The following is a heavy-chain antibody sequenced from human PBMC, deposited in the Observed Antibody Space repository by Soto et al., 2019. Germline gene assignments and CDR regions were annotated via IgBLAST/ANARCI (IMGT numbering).Heavy chain of an antibody. CDR2: IIPIFGTA. D-gene: IGHD6-13*01. V-gene: IGHV1-69*13. CDR1: VGTFSSYA. J-gene: IGHJ6*01. Sequence: SVKVSCKASVGTFSSYAISWVRQAPGQGLEWMGGIIPIFGTANYAQKFQGRVTITADESTSTAYMELSSLRSEDTAVYYCARAWGIAAAGPYYYYYGMDVWGQGATVTVSS. CDR3: ARAWGIAAAGPYYYYYGMDV.